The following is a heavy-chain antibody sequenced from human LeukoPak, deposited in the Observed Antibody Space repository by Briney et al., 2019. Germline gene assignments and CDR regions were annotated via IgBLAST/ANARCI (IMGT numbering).Heavy chain of an antibody. CDR3: VKGGIYCSSTSCYAGTAEYFQH. J-gene: IGHJ1*01. CDR2: ISNNGGST. CDR1: GFTFSSYA. V-gene: IGHV3-64D*06. D-gene: IGHD2-2*01. Sequence: PGGSLRLSCSASGFTFSSYAMHWVRQAPGKGLEYVSAISNNGGSTYYADSVKGRFTISRDNSKNTRCLQMSSLRAEDTAVYYCVKGGIYCSSTSCYAGTAEYFQHWGQGTLVTVSS.